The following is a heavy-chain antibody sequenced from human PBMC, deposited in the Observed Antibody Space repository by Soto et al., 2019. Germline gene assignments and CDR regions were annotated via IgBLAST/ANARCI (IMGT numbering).Heavy chain of an antibody. V-gene: IGHV3-74*01. Sequence: EVQLVESGGGLVQPGGSLRLSCAASGFTFSSHWMHWVRQAPGKGLVWVSHIGPSGSGTRDADSVQGRFTISRDNARNTLYLQMNGLRDEDTAVYYCTRDNNWSYDYWGQGILVTVSS. D-gene: IGHD1-1*01. J-gene: IGHJ4*02. CDR3: TRDNNWSYDY. CDR1: GFTFSSHW. CDR2: IGPSGSGT.